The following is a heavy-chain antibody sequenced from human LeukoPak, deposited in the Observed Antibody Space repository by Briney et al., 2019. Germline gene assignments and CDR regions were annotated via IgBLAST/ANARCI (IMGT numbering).Heavy chain of an antibody. J-gene: IGHJ3*02. CDR3: ARDQPINYYDSSGYPHPPDAFDI. D-gene: IGHD3-22*01. CDR1: GFTFSSYA. CDR2: ISYSGGST. Sequence: GGSLRLSCAASGFTFSSYAMSWVRQAPGKGLEWVSGISYSGGSTYSADSVKGRFTISRDNSKNTLYLQMNSLRAEDTAVYYCARDQPINYYDSSGYPHPPDAFDIWGQGTMVTVSS. V-gene: IGHV3-23*01.